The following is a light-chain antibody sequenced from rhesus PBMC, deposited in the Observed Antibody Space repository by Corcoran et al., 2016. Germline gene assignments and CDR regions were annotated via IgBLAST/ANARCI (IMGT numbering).Light chain of an antibody. CDR1: QNIYSN. V-gene: IGKV1S12*01. CDR2: AAS. Sequence: DIQMTQSPSALSASVGDRVTISCRASQNIYSNLAWYQQKPGKAPKLLIYAASSLQTGIPSRFSGSGSGTDFTLTLRSLQPEDSAAYYCQHYYDNPYSFGPGTKVEIK. CDR3: QHYYDNPYS. J-gene: IGKJ2*01.